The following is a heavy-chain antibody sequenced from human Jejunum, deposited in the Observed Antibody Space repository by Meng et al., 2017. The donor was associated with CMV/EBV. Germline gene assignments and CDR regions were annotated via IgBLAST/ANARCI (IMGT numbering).Heavy chain of an antibody. CDR3: VKTYELRKWFDP. J-gene: IGHJ5*02. Sequence: GGRGGRGDEYWRWVRQPRGKGMEWIGYIKYSGRKEKNKNKKSRETISVDTSKSKFSMRLRSVTAADTAVYYCVKTYELRKWFDPWGQGTLVTVSS. CDR2: IKYSGRK. D-gene: IGHD3-16*01. V-gene: IGHV4-61*08. CDR1: GGRGGRGDEY.